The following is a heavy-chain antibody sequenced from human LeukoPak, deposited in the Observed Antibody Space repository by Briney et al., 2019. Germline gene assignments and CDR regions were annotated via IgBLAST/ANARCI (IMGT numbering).Heavy chain of an antibody. J-gene: IGHJ4*02. D-gene: IGHD2/OR15-2a*01. CDR3: ARNSALDY. CDR2: MWSDGSNK. CDR1: GFTFSSYD. V-gene: IGHV3-33*01. Sequence: QAGRSLRLSCAASGFTFSSYDMHWVRQAPGKGLEWVAVMWSDGSNKYHADSVKGRFTISRDNSKNTLYLQMNSLRAEDTAVYCCARNSALDYWGQGTLVTVSS.